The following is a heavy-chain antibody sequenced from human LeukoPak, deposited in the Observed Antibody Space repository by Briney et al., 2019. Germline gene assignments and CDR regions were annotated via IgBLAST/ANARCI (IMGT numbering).Heavy chain of an antibody. V-gene: IGHV1-2*02. Sequence: ASVKVSCKASGYTFTSYDINWVRQATGQGLEWMGWINPNSGGTNYAQKFQGRVTMTRDTSISTAYMELSRLRSDDTAVYYCARDRGYSLIDYWGQGTLVTVSS. CDR1: GYTFTSYD. CDR3: ARDRGYSLIDY. CDR2: INPNSGGT. D-gene: IGHD5-18*01. J-gene: IGHJ4*02.